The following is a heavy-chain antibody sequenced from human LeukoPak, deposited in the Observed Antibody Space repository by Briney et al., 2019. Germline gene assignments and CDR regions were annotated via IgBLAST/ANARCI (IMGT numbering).Heavy chain of an antibody. Sequence: GGSLRLSCAASGFTFSSYAMSWVRQAPGKGLEWVSYISSSGSTIYYADSVKGRFTISRDNAKNSLYLQMNSLRAEDTAVYYCARGAGFSSGWYPGGYWGQGTLVTVSS. D-gene: IGHD6-19*01. V-gene: IGHV3-48*03. J-gene: IGHJ4*02. CDR3: ARGAGFSSGWYPGGY. CDR2: ISSSGSTI. CDR1: GFTFSSYA.